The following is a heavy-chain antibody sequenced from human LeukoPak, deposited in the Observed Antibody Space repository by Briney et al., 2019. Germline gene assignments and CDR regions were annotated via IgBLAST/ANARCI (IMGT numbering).Heavy chain of an antibody. Sequence: PGRSLRLSCAASGFTFSSYGMHWVRQAPGKGLEWVAFIRYDGSNKYYADSVKGRFTISRDNSKNTLYLQMNSLRAEDTAVYYCAKADATVTTWDYWGQGTLVTVSS. CDR3: AKADATVTTWDY. CDR2: IRYDGSNK. J-gene: IGHJ4*02. D-gene: IGHD4-17*01. CDR1: GFTFSSYG. V-gene: IGHV3-30*02.